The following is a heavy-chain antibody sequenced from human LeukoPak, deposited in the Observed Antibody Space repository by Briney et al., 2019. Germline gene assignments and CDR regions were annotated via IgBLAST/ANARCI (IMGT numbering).Heavy chain of an antibody. CDR1: GFTFSTYG. J-gene: IGHJ4*02. CDR2: NSGGSS. Sequence: GGSLRLSCAASGFTFSTYGVYWVRQAPGKGLEWVSSNSGGSSYYADSVKGRFTISRDNSKNTLYLQMNNLRAEDTAVYYCAKDLGSSGWYIDYWGQGTLVTVSS. V-gene: IGHV3-23*01. CDR3: AKDLGSSGWYIDY. D-gene: IGHD6-19*01.